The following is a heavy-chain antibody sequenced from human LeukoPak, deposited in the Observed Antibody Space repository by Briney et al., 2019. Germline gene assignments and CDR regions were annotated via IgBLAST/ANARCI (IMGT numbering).Heavy chain of an antibody. Sequence: GGSLRLSCAASGFTFSSYAMSWVRQAPGKGLEWVSGISGSGGSTCYADSVKGRFTISRDNSKNTLYLQMTSLRAEDTAVYYCAKDQVWIVVGSFDYWGQGTLVTVSS. CDR1: GFTFSSYA. CDR2: ISGSGGST. D-gene: IGHD3-22*01. J-gene: IGHJ4*02. V-gene: IGHV3-23*01. CDR3: AKDQVWIVVGSFDY.